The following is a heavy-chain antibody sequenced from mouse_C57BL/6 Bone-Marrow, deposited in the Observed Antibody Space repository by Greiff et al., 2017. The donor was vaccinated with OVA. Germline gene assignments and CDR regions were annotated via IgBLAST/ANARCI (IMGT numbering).Heavy chain of an antibody. J-gene: IGHJ2*01. V-gene: IGHV1-54*01. CDR2: INPGSGGT. CDR3: ARYWAY. CDR1: GYAFTNYL. Sequence: VQLPPSCAVLVRPGSSVPVSCPSSGYAFTNYLLAWVHQRPCQVLSWIGVINPGSGGTNYNEKFKGKATLTADKSSSTAYMQLSSLTSEDSAVYFCARYWAYWGQGTTLTVSS. D-gene: IGHD4-1*01.